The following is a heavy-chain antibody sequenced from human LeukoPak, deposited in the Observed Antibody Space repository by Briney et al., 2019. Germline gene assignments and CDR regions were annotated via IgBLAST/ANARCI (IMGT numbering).Heavy chain of an antibody. CDR3: ARVDYYDSSGPNFDY. CDR2: IIPIFGTA. D-gene: IGHD3-22*01. J-gene: IGHJ4*02. CDR1: GGTLSSYA. V-gene: IGHV1-69*13. Sequence: GASVKVSCKASGGTLSSYAISWVRQAPGQGLEWMGGIIPIFGTANYAQKFQGRVTITADESTSTAYMELSSLRSEDTAVYYCARVDYYDSSGPNFDYWGQGTLDTVSS.